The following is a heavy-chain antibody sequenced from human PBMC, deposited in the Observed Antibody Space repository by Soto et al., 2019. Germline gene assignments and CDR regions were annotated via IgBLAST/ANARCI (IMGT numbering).Heavy chain of an antibody. J-gene: IGHJ5*02. D-gene: IGHD2-2*01. CDR3: ARILIVVVPEGFDP. CDR2: IYYSGST. Sequence: SETLSLTCTVSGGSISSSSYYWGWIRQPPGKGLEWIGSIYYSGSTYYNPSLKSRVTISVDTSKNQFSLKLSSVTAADTAVYYCARILIVVVPEGFDPWGQGTLVTVSS. CDR1: GGSISSSSYY. V-gene: IGHV4-39*01.